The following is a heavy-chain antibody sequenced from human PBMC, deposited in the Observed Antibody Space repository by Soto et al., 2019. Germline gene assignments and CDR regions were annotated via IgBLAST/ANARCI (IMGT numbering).Heavy chain of an antibody. CDR2: IYTSGST. CDR1: GGSISSYY. Sequence: SETLSLTCTVSGGSISSYYWSWIRQPAGKGLEWIGRIYTSGSTNYNPSLKSRVTMSVDTSKNQFSLKLSSVTAADTAVYYCARDRKYSSGSHWFDPWGQGTLVTVSS. CDR3: ARDRKYSSGSHWFDP. J-gene: IGHJ5*02. D-gene: IGHD6-19*01. V-gene: IGHV4-4*07.